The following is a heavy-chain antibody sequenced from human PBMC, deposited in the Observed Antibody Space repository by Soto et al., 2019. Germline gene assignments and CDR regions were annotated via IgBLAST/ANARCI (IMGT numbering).Heavy chain of an antibody. CDR1: GVTFSSYA. J-gene: IGHJ4*02. D-gene: IGHD3-10*01. Sequence: QVQLVQSGAEVKTPGSSVKVSCKASGVTFSSYAISWVRQAPGQGLEWMGGIIPIFGTANYAQKFQVRVTITADESTSTAYIELSSLRSEDTAVYYCATHYYNVIRYLYWGEGTLVTVSS. CDR3: ATHYYNVIRYLY. V-gene: IGHV1-69*01. CDR2: IIPIFGTA.